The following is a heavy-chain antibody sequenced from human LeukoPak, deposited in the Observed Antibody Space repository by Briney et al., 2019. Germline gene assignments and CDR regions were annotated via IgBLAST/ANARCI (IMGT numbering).Heavy chain of an antibody. CDR1: GYTFTGYY. J-gene: IGHJ4*02. Sequence: ASVKVSCKASGYTFTGYYMHWVRQAPGQGLEWMGWINPNSGGTNYAQKFQGRVTMTRDTSISTAYMELSRLRSDDTAVYYCAREGGYCSSTSCYGGVDYWGQGTLVTVSS. CDR3: AREGGYCSSTSCYGGVDY. V-gene: IGHV1-2*02. D-gene: IGHD2-2*03. CDR2: INPNSGGT.